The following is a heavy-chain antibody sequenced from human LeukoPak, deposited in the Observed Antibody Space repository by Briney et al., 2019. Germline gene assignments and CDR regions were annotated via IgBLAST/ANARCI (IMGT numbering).Heavy chain of an antibody. Sequence: GGSLRLSCAASGYTISSYSMNWVRQAPGQGLEWVSSISSSSSYIYYADSVNGRFTISRDNAKNSLYLEMNRLRADDTAVYYCAKYNRVYGLDVGGRGTAVSVSS. V-gene: IGHV3-21*01. D-gene: IGHD6-6*01. CDR1: GYTISSYS. J-gene: IGHJ6*02. CDR2: ISSSSSYI. CDR3: AKYNRVYGLDV.